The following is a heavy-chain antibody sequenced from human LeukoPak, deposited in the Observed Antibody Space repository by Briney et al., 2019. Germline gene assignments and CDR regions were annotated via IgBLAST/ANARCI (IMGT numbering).Heavy chain of an antibody. CDR2: IREDGREI. CDR3: ARDRANYYDSSGPPGY. Sequence: GRSLRLSCVASGFTFSSSWMTWVRQAPGKGLEWVANIREDGREIYYVDSLKGRFTISRDNAKNSLYLQMNSLRAEDTAVYYCARDRANYYDSSGPPGYWGQGTLVTVSS. CDR1: GFTFSSSW. J-gene: IGHJ4*02. D-gene: IGHD3-22*01. V-gene: IGHV3-7*04.